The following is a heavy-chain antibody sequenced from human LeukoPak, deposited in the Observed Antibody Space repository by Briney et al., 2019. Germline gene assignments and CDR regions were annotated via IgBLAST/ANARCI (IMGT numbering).Heavy chain of an antibody. CDR1: GFTFSSYS. CDR2: ISSSSSTI. J-gene: IGHJ6*03. Sequence: PGGSLRLSCAASGFTFSSYSMNWVRQAPGKGLEWVSYISSSSSTIYYADSVKGRFTISRDNAKNSLYLQMNSPRAEDTAVYYCARDSVYYYYYMDVWGKGTTVTVSS. D-gene: IGHD3-10*01. CDR3: ARDSVYYYYYMDV. V-gene: IGHV3-48*04.